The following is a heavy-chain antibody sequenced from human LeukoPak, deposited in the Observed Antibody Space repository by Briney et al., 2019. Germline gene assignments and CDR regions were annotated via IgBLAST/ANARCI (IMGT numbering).Heavy chain of an antibody. J-gene: IGHJ6*03. CDR2: IIPIFGTA. V-gene: IGHV1-69*13. CDR1: GGTFSSYA. CDR3: ARDAFVRGPGTPYYYYMDV. Sequence: ASVKVSCKASGGTFSSYAISWVRQAPGQGLEWMGGIIPIFGTANYAQKFQGRVTITADESTSTAYMELSSLRSEDTAVYYCARDAFVRGPGTPYYYYMDVWGKGTTVTVSS. D-gene: IGHD1-1*01.